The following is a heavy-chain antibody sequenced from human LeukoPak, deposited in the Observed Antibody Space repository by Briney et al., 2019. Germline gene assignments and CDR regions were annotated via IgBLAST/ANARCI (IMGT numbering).Heavy chain of an antibody. CDR3: ARDRDVAGSDDAFDI. CDR1: GFTFSSYG. J-gene: IGHJ3*02. Sequence: GGSLRLSCAASGFTFSSYGMHWVRQAPGKGLEWVAVMSYDGSNKYYADSVKGRFTISRDNSKNTLYLQMNSLRAEDTAVYYCARDRDVAGSDDAFDIWGQGTMVTVSS. V-gene: IGHV3-30*03. D-gene: IGHD6-19*01. CDR2: MSYDGSNK.